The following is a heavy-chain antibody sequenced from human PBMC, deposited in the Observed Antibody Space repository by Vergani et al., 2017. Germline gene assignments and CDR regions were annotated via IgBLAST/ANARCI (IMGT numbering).Heavy chain of an antibody. Sequence: QVQLVQSGAEVKKPGSSVKVSCKASGGTFSSYAISWVRQAPGQGLEWMGGIIPILGTANYAQKFQGRVTSTADESKSTSNLKLSSLRSEDTAVYYCAREGAAASLNYYYYYMDVWGKGTTVTVSS. CDR1: GGTFSSYA. V-gene: IGHV1-69*13. CDR2: IIPILGTA. J-gene: IGHJ6*03. D-gene: IGHD6-13*01. CDR3: AREGAAASLNYYYYYMDV.